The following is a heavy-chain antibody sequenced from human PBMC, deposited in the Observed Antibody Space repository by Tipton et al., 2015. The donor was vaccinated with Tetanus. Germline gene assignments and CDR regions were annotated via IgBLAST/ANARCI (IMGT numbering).Heavy chain of an antibody. D-gene: IGHD2-21*02. V-gene: IGHV3-30*03. J-gene: IGHJ4*02. CDR1: GFTFSHYG. CDR3: AREPYCGGDCYGSGSFDF. CDR2: ISYDGTKK. Sequence: SLRLSCAVSGFTFSHYGMHWVRQAPGKGLEWVALISYDGTKKFYAGSVKGRFTISRDNDKDTLYLQMNSLRHEDTAVYYCAREPYCGGDCYGSGSFDFWGQGTLVTVSS.